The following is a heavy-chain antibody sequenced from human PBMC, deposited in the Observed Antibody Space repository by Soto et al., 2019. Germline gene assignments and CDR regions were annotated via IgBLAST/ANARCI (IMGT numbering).Heavy chain of an antibody. V-gene: IGHV4-34*01. CDR2: INHSGST. CDR3: ARQDYGDYSYYYYGMDV. CDR1: GGSFSGYY. J-gene: IGHJ6*02. D-gene: IGHD4-17*01. Sequence: SETLSLTCAVYGGSFSGYYWSWIRQPPGKGLEWIGEINHSGSTNYNPSLKSRVTISVDTSKNQFSLKLSSVTAADTAVYYCARQDYGDYSYYYYGMDVWGQGTTVTVSS.